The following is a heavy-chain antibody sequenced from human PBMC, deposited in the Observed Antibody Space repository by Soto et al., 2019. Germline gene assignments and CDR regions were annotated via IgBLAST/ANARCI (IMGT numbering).Heavy chain of an antibody. CDR3: ARVGQGYYYGMDV. CDR1: GLTFGEYY. V-gene: IGHV3-11*01. J-gene: IGHJ6*02. CDR2: VSSGGSTI. D-gene: IGHD1-26*01. Sequence: LRLSCAASGLTFGEYYMRWIRQAPGKGLEWVSYVSSGGSTIYYADSVKGRFTISRDNVKNSLYLQMNSLRAEDTAVYYCARVGQGYYYGMDVWGQGTTVTVSS.